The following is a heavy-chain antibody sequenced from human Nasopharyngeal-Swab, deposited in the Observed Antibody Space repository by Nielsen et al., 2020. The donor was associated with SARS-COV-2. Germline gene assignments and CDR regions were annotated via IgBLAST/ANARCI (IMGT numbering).Heavy chain of an antibody. CDR1: GFTFSSYA. D-gene: IGHD3-22*01. CDR3: AKDATRMIVVVITVLAFDI. CDR2: ISGSGGST. J-gene: IGHJ3*02. Sequence: GGSLRLSCAASGFTFSSYAMSWVRQAPGKGLEWVSAISGSGGSTYYADSVKGRFTISRDNSKNTLYLQMNSLRAEDTAVYYCAKDATRMIVVVITVLAFDIWGQGTMVTVSS. V-gene: IGHV3-23*01.